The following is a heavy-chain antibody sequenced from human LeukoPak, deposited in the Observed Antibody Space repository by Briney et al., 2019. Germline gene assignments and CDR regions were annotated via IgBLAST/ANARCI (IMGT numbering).Heavy chain of an antibody. CDR3: AKALRFLEWLSKPDAFDI. CDR1: GFTVNSNY. J-gene: IGHJ3*02. D-gene: IGHD3-3*01. Sequence: PGGSLRLSCVASGFTVNSNYMSWVRQAPGKGLEWVSVIYSGGTTYYADSVKGRFTISRDNSKNTLYLQMNSLRAEDTAVYYCAKALRFLEWLSKPDAFDIWGQGTMVTVSS. V-gene: IGHV3-66*01. CDR2: IYSGGTT.